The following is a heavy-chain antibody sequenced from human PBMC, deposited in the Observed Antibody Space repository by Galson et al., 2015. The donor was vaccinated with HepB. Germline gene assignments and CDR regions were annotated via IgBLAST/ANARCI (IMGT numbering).Heavy chain of an antibody. D-gene: IGHD6-13*01. V-gene: IGHV1-18*01. J-gene: IGHJ6*02. Sequence: SVKVSCKASGYTFTSYGISWVRQAPGQGLEWMGWISAYNGNTNYAQKLQGRVTMTTDTSTSTAYMELRSLRSDDTAVYYCARDSIAAEKGYYYGMDVWGQGTTVTVSS. CDR1: GYTFTSYG. CDR2: ISAYNGNT. CDR3: ARDSIAAEKGYYYGMDV.